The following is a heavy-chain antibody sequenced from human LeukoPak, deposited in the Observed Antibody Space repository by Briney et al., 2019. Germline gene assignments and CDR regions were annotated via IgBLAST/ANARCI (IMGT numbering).Heavy chain of an antibody. CDR1: GYTFTGYY. D-gene: IGHD2-15*01. V-gene: IGHV1-2*02. CDR3: ARDGVVVVADGNCYFDY. CDR2: INPNSGGT. J-gene: IGHJ4*02. Sequence: GASVKVSCKASGYTFTGYYMHWVRQAPGQGLEWMGWINPNSGGTNYAQKFQGRVTMTRDTSISTAYMELSRLRSDDTAVYYCARDGVVVVADGNCYFDYWGQGTLVTVSS.